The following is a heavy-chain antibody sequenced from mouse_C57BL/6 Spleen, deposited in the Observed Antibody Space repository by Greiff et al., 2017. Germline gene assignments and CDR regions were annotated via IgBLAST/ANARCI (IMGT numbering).Heavy chain of an antibody. J-gene: IGHJ4*01. Sequence: EVQLQQSGGGLVQPGGSLKLSCAASGFTFSDYYMYWVRQTPEKRLEWVAYISNGGGSTYYPDTVKGRFTISRDNAKNTLYLQMSRLKSEDTAMYYCARRRGYDYAMDYWGQGTSVTVSS. CDR3: ARRRGYDYAMDY. CDR2: ISNGGGST. V-gene: IGHV5-12*01. D-gene: IGHD2-2*01. CDR1: GFTFSDYY.